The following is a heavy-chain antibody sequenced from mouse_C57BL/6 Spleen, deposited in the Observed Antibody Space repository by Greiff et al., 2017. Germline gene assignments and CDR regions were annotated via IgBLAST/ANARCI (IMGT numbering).Heavy chain of an antibody. Sequence: VQLQQSGPELVKPGASVKISCKASGYEFSSSWMNWVKQRPGKGIEWIGRIYPGDGDTNYNGKFKGKATLTADKSSSTAYMQLSSLTSEDSAVYFCARLYDYDVWFAYWGQGTLVTVSA. V-gene: IGHV1-82*01. CDR2: IYPGDGDT. CDR1: GYEFSSSW. D-gene: IGHD2-4*01. J-gene: IGHJ3*01. CDR3: ARLYDYDVWFAY.